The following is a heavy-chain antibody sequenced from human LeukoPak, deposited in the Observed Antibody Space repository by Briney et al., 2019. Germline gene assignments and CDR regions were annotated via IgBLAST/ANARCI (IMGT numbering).Heavy chain of an antibody. Sequence: GASVKVSCKASGYTFTSYYRHWVRQAPGQGLEWMGIINPSGGSTSYAQKFQGRVTMTRDTSTSTVYMELSSLRSEDTAVYYSAGIISRTYYYDNGNRDAFDIWGQGTMVTVSS. J-gene: IGHJ3*02. D-gene: IGHD3-22*01. CDR3: AGIISRTYYYDNGNRDAFDI. CDR2: INPSGGST. V-gene: IGHV1-46*01. CDR1: GYTFTSYY.